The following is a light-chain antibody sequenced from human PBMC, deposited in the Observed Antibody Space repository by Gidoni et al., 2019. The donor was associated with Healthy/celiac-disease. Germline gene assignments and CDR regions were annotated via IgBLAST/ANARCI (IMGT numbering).Light chain of an antibody. J-gene: IGKJ2*01. Sequence: ELVLPPSPATLSLSPGAIATLSCRASQSVSSYLAWYQQKPGQAPRLLIDDASNRATGIPARFSGSGAGTDFTLTISSLEPEDFAVYYCQQRSNWPPRYTFGQGTKLEIK. CDR2: DAS. CDR1: QSVSSY. V-gene: IGKV3-11*01. CDR3: QQRSNWPPRYT.